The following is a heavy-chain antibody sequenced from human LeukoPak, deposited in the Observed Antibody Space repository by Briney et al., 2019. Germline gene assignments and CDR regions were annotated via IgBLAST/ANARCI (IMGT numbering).Heavy chain of an antibody. D-gene: IGHD2-2*01. CDR3: ARDPVAPDYYYYGMDV. Sequence: PGGSLRLSCAASGFTFSSYGMHWVRQAPGKGLEWVAVISYDGSNKYYADSVKGRFTISRDNSKNTLYLQMNSLRAEDTAVYYCARDPVAPDYYYYGMDVWGQGTTVTVSS. J-gene: IGHJ6*02. CDR2: ISYDGSNK. V-gene: IGHV3-30*19. CDR1: GFTFSSYG.